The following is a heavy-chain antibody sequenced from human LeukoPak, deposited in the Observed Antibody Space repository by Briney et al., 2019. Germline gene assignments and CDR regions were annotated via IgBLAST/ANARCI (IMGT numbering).Heavy chain of an antibody. D-gene: IGHD1-1*01. CDR2: VSDSGTST. V-gene: IGHV3-23*01. CDR3: AKGIGRTCSRGNVFDS. CDR1: GFTFNNHA. J-gene: IGHJ4*02. Sequence: PGGSLRLSCAASGFTFNNHAMGWVRQAPGKGLEWVSDVSDSGTSTCYAHSVKGRFAISSDNSKNTLYLQMSSLRGEDTAVYHCAKGIGRTCSRGNVFDSWGQGTLVSVSS.